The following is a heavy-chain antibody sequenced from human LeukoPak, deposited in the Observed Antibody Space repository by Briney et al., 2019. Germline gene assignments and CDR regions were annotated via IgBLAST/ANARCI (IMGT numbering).Heavy chain of an antibody. Sequence: GGSLRLSCAASGFTFSSYGMHWVRQAPGKGLEWVAVISYDGSNKYYADSVKGRFTISRDNSKNTLYLQMNSLRAEDTAVYYCAKDASSGWATDYWGQGTLVTVSS. CDR2: ISYDGSNK. D-gene: IGHD6-19*01. J-gene: IGHJ4*02. V-gene: IGHV3-30*18. CDR1: GFTFSSYG. CDR3: AKDASSGWATDY.